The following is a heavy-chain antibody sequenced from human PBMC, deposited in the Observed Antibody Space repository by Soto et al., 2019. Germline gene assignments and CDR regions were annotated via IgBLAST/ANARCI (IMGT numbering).Heavy chain of an antibody. CDR1: GLTFRSYW. V-gene: IGHV3-74*03. CDR3: VRDMQLWRLDP. J-gene: IGHJ5*02. Sequence: EVQLVESGGGLVQPGESLRLSCAASGLTFRSYWMHWVRQAPGKGLVWVSRINTDGSVAMYVDSVKGRFTISRDNAKNTLYQHMNSWRAEDTAVYYCVRDMQLWRLDPWGKGTLVPFPS. CDR2: INTDGSVA. D-gene: IGHD2-21*01.